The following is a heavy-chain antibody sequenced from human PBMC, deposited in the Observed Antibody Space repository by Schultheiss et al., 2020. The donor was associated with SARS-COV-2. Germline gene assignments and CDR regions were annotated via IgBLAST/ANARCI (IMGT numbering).Heavy chain of an antibody. Sequence: GGSLRLSCAASGFTFSSYEMNWVRQAPGKGLEWVLYISSSGSTIYYADSVKGRFTISRDNAKNSLYLQMNSLRAEDTAVYYCAGWSGYYGARIDAFDIWGQATMVTVSS. D-gene: IGHD3-3*01. V-gene: IGHV3-48*03. CDR1: GFTFSSYE. CDR2: ISSSGSTI. J-gene: IGHJ3*02. CDR3: AGWSGYYGARIDAFDI.